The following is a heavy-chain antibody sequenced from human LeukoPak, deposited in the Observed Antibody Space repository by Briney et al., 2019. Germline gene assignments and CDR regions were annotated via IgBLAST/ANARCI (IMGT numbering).Heavy chain of an antibody. V-gene: IGHV4-59*01. J-gene: IGHJ5*02. D-gene: IGHD6-13*01. CDR3: ARHSSSNWFDP. Sequence: SETLSLTCTVSSGSIYSYYWSWIRQPPGKGLEWIGYIYNSGSTNYNPSLESRVTISLDTSKNQFSLKLSSVTAADTAVYYCARHSSSNWFDPWGQGTLVTVSS. CDR2: IYNSGST. CDR1: SGSIYSYY.